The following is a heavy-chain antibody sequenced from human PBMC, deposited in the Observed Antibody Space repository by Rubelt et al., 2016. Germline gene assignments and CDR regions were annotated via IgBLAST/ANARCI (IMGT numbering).Heavy chain of an antibody. CDR2: INAGNGNT. CDR1: GYTFTSYA. Sequence: QVQLVQSGAEVKKPGVSVKVSCKASGYTFTSYAMHWVRQAPGQRLEWMGWINAGNGNTKYSQKFQGRVTITREPSASTAYIELSSLRSEDTAVYYCARGGLSELLWFGESRIDYWGQGTLVTVSS. D-gene: IGHD3-10*01. CDR3: ARGGLSELLWFGESRIDY. V-gene: IGHV1-3*01. J-gene: IGHJ4*02.